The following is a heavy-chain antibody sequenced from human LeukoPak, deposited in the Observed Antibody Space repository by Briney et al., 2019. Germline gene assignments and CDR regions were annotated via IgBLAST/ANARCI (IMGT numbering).Heavy chain of an antibody. Sequence: GASVKVCCKASGYAFTSCGISWVRPAPGQGLGWMGWISAYNGNTNYAQKLQGRVTMTTDTSTSTAYMELRSPRSDDTAVYYCARDGDIVATPGSSWGQGTLVTVSS. CDR3: ARDGDIVATPGSS. D-gene: IGHD5-12*01. J-gene: IGHJ4*02. CDR1: GYAFTSCG. V-gene: IGHV1-18*01. CDR2: ISAYNGNT.